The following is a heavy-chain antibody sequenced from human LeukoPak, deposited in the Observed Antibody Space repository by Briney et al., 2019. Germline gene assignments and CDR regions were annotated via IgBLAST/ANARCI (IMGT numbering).Heavy chain of an antibody. CDR2: ISYDGTNK. CDR1: GFTFSRYA. Sequence: PGRSLRLSCAASGFTFSRYAMHWVRQAPGKGLEWVAVISYDGTNKYFADSVKGRFTISRDNSRNTLYLQMNSLRAEDTAVYFCARDLDPGSLYYYGMDVWGRGTTVTVSS. J-gene: IGHJ6*04. V-gene: IGHV3-30*04. CDR3: ARDLDPGSLYYYGMDV. D-gene: IGHD3-10*01.